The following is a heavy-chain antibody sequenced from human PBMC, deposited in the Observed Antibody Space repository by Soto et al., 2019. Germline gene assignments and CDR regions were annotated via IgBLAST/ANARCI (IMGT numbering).Heavy chain of an antibody. CDR1: GFTFSSYS. D-gene: IGHD5-18*01. V-gene: IGHV3-21*01. J-gene: IGHJ4*02. CDR3: ARDQPGYSYGYGLGY. CDR2: ISSSSSYI. Sequence: GGSLRLSCAASGFTFSSYSMNWVRQAPGKGLKWVSSISSSSSYIYYADSVKGRFTISRDNAKNSLYLQMNSLRAEDTAVYYCARDQPGYSYGYGLGYWGQGTLVTVSS.